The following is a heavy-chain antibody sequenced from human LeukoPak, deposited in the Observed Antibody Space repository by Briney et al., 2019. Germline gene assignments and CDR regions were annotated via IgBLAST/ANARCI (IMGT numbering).Heavy chain of an antibody. V-gene: IGHV4-39*07. CDR3: AREPISASIVLMAPIDY. J-gene: IGHJ4*02. CDR1: GGSISSSSYY. CDR2: IYYSGST. D-gene: IGHD2-8*01. Sequence: SETLSLTCTVSGGSISSSSYYWGWIRQPPGKGLEWIGSIYYSGSTYYNPSLKSRVTISVDTSKNQFSLKLSSVTAADTAVYYCAREPISASIVLMAPIDYWGQGTLVTVSS.